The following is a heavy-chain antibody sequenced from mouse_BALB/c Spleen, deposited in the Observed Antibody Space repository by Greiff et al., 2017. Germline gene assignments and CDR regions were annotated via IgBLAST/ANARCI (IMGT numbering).Heavy chain of an antibody. CDR2: ISNGGGST. V-gene: IGHV5-12-2*01. J-gene: IGHJ4*01. D-gene: IGHD1-2*01. CDR1: GFTFSSYT. CDR3: ARRLTTALYYAMDY. Sequence: EVQVVESGGGLVQPGGSLKLSCAASGFTFSSYTMSWVRQTPEKRLEWVAYISNGGGSTYYPDTVKGRFTISRDNAKNTLYLQMSSLKSEDTAMYYCARRLTTALYYAMDYWGQGTSVTVSS.